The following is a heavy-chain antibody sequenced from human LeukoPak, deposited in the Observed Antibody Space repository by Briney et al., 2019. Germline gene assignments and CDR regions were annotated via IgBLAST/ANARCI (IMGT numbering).Heavy chain of an antibody. CDR1: GFTFSSYE. CDR2: ISSSGSTI. Sequence: PGGSLRLSCAASGFTFSSYEMNWVRQAPGKGLEWVSYISSSGSTIYYADSVKGRFTISRDNAKNSLYPQMNSLRAEDTAVYYCARGMVLAEAGNLVAFDIWGQGTMVTVSS. D-gene: IGHD6-13*01. V-gene: IGHV3-48*03. CDR3: ARGMVLAEAGNLVAFDI. J-gene: IGHJ3*02.